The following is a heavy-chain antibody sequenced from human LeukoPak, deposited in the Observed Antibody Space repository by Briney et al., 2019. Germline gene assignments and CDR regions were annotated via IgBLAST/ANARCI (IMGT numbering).Heavy chain of an antibody. CDR1: GFTFSSYS. J-gene: IGHJ3*02. V-gene: IGHV3-48*02. CDR2: ISSSSSTI. D-gene: IGHD3-10*01. CDR3: ARGFVGGFGELLNAFDI. Sequence: GGSLRLFCEASGFTFSSYSMNWVRPAQGKGLELVSYISSSSSTIYYADSVKGRFTISRDNAKNSLYLQMNSLRDEDTALYYCARGFVGGFGELLNAFDIWGQGTMVTVSS.